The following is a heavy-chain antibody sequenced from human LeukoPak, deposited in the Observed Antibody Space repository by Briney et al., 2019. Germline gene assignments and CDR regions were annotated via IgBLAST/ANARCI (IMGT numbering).Heavy chain of an antibody. V-gene: IGHV1-2*02. J-gene: IGHJ4*02. CDR2: IGPHSSAT. CDR3: AGEGNGLLSKDFDY. D-gene: IGHD2/OR15-2a*01. CDR1: GFTFTDYY. Sequence: ASVKVSCMSSGFTFTDYYIHWVRQAPGQGLEWMGYIGPHSSATSSPQEFQGRVTMTRDTSMSTAYMELTRLTSDDTAVYYCAGEGNGLLSKDFDYWGQGTLVTVSS.